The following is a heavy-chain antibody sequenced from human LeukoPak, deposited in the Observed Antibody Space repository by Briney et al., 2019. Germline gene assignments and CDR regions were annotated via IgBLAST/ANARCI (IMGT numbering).Heavy chain of an antibody. V-gene: IGHV1-2*02. CDR2: INPNSGGT. D-gene: IGHD5-12*01. CDR1: GYTFTGYY. J-gene: IGHJ4*02. CDR3: ARSRGYSGYDLNFDY. Sequence: GASVKVSCKASGYTFTGYYMHWVRQALGQGLEWMGWINPNSGGTNYAQKFQGRVTMTRDTSISTAYMELSRLRSDDTAVYYCARSRGYSGYDLNFDYWGQGTLVTVSS.